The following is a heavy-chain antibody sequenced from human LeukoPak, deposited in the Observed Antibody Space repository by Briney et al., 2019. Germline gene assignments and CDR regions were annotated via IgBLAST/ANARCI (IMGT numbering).Heavy chain of an antibody. Sequence: PSETLSLTCTVSGGSISSSSYYWGWIRQPPGKGLEWIGSIYYSGSTYYNPSLKSRVTISVDTSKNQFSLKLSSVTAADTAVYYCARPRNDYYDSSGYTGGYFDYWGQGTLVTVSS. D-gene: IGHD3-22*01. J-gene: IGHJ4*02. CDR1: GGSISSSSYY. CDR2: IYYSGST. CDR3: ARPRNDYYDSSGYTGGYFDY. V-gene: IGHV4-39*01.